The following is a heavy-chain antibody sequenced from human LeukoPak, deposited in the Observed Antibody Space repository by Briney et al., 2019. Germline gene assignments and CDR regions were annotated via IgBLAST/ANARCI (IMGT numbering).Heavy chain of an antibody. D-gene: IGHD2-2*01. CDR2: ISWNSGSI. V-gene: IGHV3-9*01. J-gene: IGHJ6*02. Sequence: PGGSLRLSCAASGLTFDDYAMHWVRQAPGKGLEWVSGISWNSGSIGYADSVKGRFTISRDNAKNSLYLQMNSLRAEDTALYYCAKDIGVDCSSTSCYDYYYYGMDVWGQGTTVTVSS. CDR1: GLTFDDYA. CDR3: AKDIGVDCSSTSCYDYYYYGMDV.